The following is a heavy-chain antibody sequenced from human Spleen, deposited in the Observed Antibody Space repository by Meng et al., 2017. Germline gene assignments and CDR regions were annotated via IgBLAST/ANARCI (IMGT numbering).Heavy chain of an antibody. CDR3: ARRRGGSGRDC. CDR2: IYHSGST. D-gene: IGHD3-10*01. V-gene: IGHV4-34*01. Sequence: QVQRQQWGGGLFKPSGTLSLTFAVYGGSFSGYYWNWIRQPPGKGLEWIGAIYHSGSTSYNPSLQSRVTMFVDTSKNQFSLMLTSVTATDTAVYYCARRRGGSGRDCWGQGTLVTVSS. CDR1: GGSFSGYY. J-gene: IGHJ4*02.